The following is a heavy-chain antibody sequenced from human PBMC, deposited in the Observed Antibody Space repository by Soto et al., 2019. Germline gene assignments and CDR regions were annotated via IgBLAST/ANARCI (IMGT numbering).Heavy chain of an antibody. V-gene: IGHV4-59*01. CDR1: GGSISSYY. D-gene: IGHD3-22*01. CDR3: ARARDPYDSSGYWFDY. Sequence: SETLSLTCTVSGGSISSYYWSWIRQPPGKGLEWIGYIYYSGSTNYNPSLKSRVTISVDTSKNQFSLKLSSVTAADTAVYYCARARDPYDSSGYWFDYWGQGTLVTVSS. CDR2: IYYSGST. J-gene: IGHJ4*02.